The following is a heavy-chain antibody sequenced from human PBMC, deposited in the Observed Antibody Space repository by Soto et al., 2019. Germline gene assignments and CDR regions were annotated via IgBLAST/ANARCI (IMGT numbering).Heavy chain of an antibody. D-gene: IGHD7-27*01. CDR3: ASNWGDYGMDV. J-gene: IGHJ6*02. CDR2: INTSGGST. CDR1: GYTFTSYY. Sequence: QVQLVQSGAEVKKPGASVKVSCKASGYTFTSYYMHWVRQAPGQGLEWMGIINTSGGSTSYAQKFQGRVTMTRDTSTSTVYMELSSLRSEDTAVYYCASNWGDYGMDVWGQGTTVTVSS. V-gene: IGHV1-46*03.